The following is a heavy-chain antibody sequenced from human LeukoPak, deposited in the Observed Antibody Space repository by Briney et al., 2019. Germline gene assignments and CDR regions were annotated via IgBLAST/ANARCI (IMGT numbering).Heavy chain of an antibody. V-gene: IGHV3-21*01. CDR2: ISSSSSYI. D-gene: IGHD1-26*01. CDR3: ASTLISRRVVGDEAPDY. CDR1: GFTFSSYS. Sequence: PGGSLRLSCAASGFTFSSYSMNWVRQAPGKGLEWVSSISSSSSYIYYADSVKGRFTISRDNAKNSLYLQMNSLRAEDTAVYYCASTLISRRVVGDEAPDYWGQGTLVTVSS. J-gene: IGHJ4*02.